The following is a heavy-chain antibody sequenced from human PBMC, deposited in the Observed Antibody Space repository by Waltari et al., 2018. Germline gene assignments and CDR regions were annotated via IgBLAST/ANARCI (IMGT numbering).Heavy chain of an antibody. CDR1: GFNFNIYG. D-gene: IGHD5-12*01. J-gene: IGHJ4*01. CDR3: AREDIVSETQWRGNQYRGNSGYDL. Sequence: QVFLVESGGGVVQPGDSLRLSCVSSGFNFNIYGMHWVRQALGKGLEWVAFTRFDGINKHYADSVKGRFTISRDNTKNTLYLQMNSLRGEDSAMYYCAREDIVSETQWRGNQYRGNSGYDLWGQGTLVSVSS. CDR2: TRFDGINK. V-gene: IGHV3-30*02.